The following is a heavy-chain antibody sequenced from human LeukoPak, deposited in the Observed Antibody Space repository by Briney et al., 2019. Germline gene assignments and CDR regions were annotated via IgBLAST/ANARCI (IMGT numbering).Heavy chain of an antibody. Sequence: ASVKVSCKASGYTFTGYYMHWVRQAPGQGLEWMGWINPNSGGTNYAQKFQGRVTMTRDTFISTVYMELSGLRSDDTAVYYCATHTILGLFDYWGQGSLVTVSS. CDR1: GYTFTGYY. CDR2: INPNSGGT. J-gene: IGHJ4*02. D-gene: IGHD3-3*01. CDR3: ATHTILGLFDY. V-gene: IGHV1-2*02.